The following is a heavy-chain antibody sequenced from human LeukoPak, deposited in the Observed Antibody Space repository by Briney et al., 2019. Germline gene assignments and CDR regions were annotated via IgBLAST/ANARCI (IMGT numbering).Heavy chain of an antibody. CDR1: GFTFSSYA. J-gene: IGHJ4*02. D-gene: IGHD2-2*01. Sequence: GRSLRLSCAASGFTFSSYAMHWVRQAPGKGLEWVAVISYDGSNRYYADSVKGRFTISRDNSKNSLYLQMNSLRAEDTAVYYCARDSRYCSSTSCYWTLVEYYFDYWGQGTLVTVSS. CDR2: ISYDGSNR. V-gene: IGHV3-30*04. CDR3: ARDSRYCSSTSCYWTLVEYYFDY.